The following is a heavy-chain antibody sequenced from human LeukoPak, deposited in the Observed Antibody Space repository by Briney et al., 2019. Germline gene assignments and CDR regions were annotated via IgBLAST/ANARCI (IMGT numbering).Heavy chain of an antibody. CDR3: ARGPRGYRGYDLVY. J-gene: IGHJ4*02. V-gene: IGHV1-2*02. CDR2: INPNNGAT. D-gene: IGHD5-12*01. CDR1: GYTFTGYY. Sequence: GASVKVSCKASGYTFTGYYMHWVRQAPGRGLEWMGWINPNNGATNYAMKFQDRVTMNSDTSISTAYMEPRSLRSDDMAVYYCARGPRGYRGYDLVYWGQGTLVTVSS.